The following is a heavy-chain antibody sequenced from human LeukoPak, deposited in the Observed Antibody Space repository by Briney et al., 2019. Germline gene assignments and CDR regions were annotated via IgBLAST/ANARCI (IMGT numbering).Heavy chain of an antibody. CDR3: AREVAGGGSYYFDY. CDR1: GGSISSYY. V-gene: IGHV4-59*12. J-gene: IGHJ4*02. D-gene: IGHD1-26*01. Sequence: SETLSLTCTVSGGSISSYYWSWIRQPPGKGLEWIGYIYYSGTTNYNPSLKSRVTISVDTSKNQFSLKLSSVTAADTAVYYCAREVAGGGSYYFDYWGQGTLVTVSS. CDR2: IYYSGTT.